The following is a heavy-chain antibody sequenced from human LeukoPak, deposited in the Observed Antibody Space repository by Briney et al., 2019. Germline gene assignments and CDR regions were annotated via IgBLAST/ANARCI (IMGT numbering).Heavy chain of an antibody. CDR1: GGTFSSYA. J-gene: IGHJ4*02. Sequence: GASVKVSCKASGGTFSSYAISWVRQAPGQGLEWMGGIIPIFGTANYAQKFQGRVTITADESTSTAYMELSSLRSEDTAVYYCARGGIAAAGSFDYWGQGTLSPSPQ. CDR2: IIPIFGTA. V-gene: IGHV1-69*13. D-gene: IGHD6-13*01. CDR3: ARGGIAAAGSFDY.